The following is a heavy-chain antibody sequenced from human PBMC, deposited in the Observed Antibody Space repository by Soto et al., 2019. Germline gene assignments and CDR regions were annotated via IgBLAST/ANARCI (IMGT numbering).Heavy chain of an antibody. J-gene: IGHJ3*02. Sequence: QVQLVQSGAEVKKPGASVKVSCKASGYTFTSYAMHWVRQAPGQRLEGMGWINAGNGNTKYSQKFQGRVNRTRDTSASTAYMELSSLRSEDTAVYYCARGPSYYYGSGTPWGAFDIWGQGTMVTVSS. V-gene: IGHV1-3*01. CDR1: GYTFTSYA. D-gene: IGHD3-10*01. CDR2: INAGNGNT. CDR3: ARGPSYYYGSGTPWGAFDI.